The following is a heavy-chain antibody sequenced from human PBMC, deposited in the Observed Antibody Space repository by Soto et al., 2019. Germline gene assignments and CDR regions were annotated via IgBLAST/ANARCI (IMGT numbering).Heavy chain of an antibody. CDR2: IIPLFGTA. V-gene: IGHV1-69*13. CDR1: GGTLSTYA. J-gene: IGHJ4*02. Sequence: SMKVSCKTSGGTLSTYAIYWVRQAPGQGLEWMGAIIPLFGTADYAQKFQGRVTITADESTSTAYMELSSLRSEDTAVYYCARPKGSYSSGYYYFDYWGQGTLVTVSS. CDR3: ARPKGSYSSGYYYFDY. D-gene: IGHD6-19*01.